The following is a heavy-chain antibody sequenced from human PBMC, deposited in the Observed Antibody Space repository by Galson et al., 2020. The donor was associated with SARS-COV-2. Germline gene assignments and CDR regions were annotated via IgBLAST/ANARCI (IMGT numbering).Heavy chain of an antibody. J-gene: IGHJ4*02. D-gene: IGHD2-21*02. CDR1: GLTFSSYG. V-gene: IGHV3-30*18. Sequence: SLEISCAASGLTFSSYGMRWVRQAPGKGLEWVAVISYDGSTKYYADSVKGRFTISRDKSKNTLYLQMNSLRAEDTAVYYCAKDRYGGNSWIDYWGQGTLVTVSS. CDR3: AKDRYGGNSWIDY. CDR2: ISYDGSTK.